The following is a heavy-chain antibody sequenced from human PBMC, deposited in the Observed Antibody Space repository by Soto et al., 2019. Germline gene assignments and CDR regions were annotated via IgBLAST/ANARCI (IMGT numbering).Heavy chain of an antibody. Sequence: PSETLSLTCVVSGGSIRSTNCWAWVRQTPGKGLEWIGEVYHNGTSNYNPSRKGRATISVDRSKDQVSLRLNSVIDADTAVYYCARDLDRYCSVTSCHGMDVWGQGTPVTVSS. CDR1: GGSIRSTNC. CDR3: ARDLDRYCSVTSCHGMDV. V-gene: IGHV4-4*02. D-gene: IGHD2-15*01. J-gene: IGHJ6*02. CDR2: VYHNGTS.